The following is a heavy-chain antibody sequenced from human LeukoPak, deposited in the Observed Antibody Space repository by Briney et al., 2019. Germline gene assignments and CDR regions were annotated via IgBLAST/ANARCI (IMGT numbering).Heavy chain of an antibody. D-gene: IGHD5-24*01. CDR1: GYSFTSYW. CDR2: IYPGDSDT. J-gene: IGHJ4*02. V-gene: IGHV5-51*01. CDR3: ARRGRYSDGNNYFNLFDY. Sequence: GESLKISCKGSGYSFTSYWIGWVRQMPGKGLEWMGIIYPGDSDTRYSPSFQGQVTISADKSISTAYLQWSSLKASDTAMYYCARRGRYSDGNNYFNLFDYWGQGTLVTVSS.